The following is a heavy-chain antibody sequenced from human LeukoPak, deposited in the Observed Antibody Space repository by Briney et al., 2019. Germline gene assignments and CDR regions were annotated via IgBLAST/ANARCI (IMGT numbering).Heavy chain of an antibody. CDR2: ISGSGGST. J-gene: IGHJ5*02. CDR3: ARGLRWFDP. CDR1: GFTFSSYA. V-gene: IGHV3-23*01. Sequence: SGGSLRLSCAASGFTFSSYAMSWVRQAPGKGLEWVSAISGSGGSTYYADSVKGRFTISRDNSKNTLYLQMSNLRAEDTSIYHCARGLRWFDPWGQGTQVTVSS. D-gene: IGHD4-17*01.